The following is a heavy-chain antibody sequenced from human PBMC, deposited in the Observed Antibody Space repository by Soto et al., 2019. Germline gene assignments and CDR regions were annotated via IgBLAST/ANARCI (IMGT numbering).Heavy chain of an antibody. CDR1: GGTFSSYA. V-gene: IGHV1-69*13. D-gene: IGHD5-18*01. CDR2: IIPIFGTA. CDR3: ASSEIQLWGYNWFDP. Sequence: SVKVSCKASGGTFSSYAISWVRQTPGQGLEWMGGIIPIFGTANYAQKFQGRVTITADESTSTAYMELSSLRSEDTAVYYCASSEIQLWGYNWFDPWGQGTLVTVSS. J-gene: IGHJ5*02.